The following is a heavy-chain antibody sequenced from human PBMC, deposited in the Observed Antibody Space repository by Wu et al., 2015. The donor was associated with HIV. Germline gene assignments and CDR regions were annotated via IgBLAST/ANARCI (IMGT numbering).Heavy chain of an antibody. CDR2: MDPKSGSA. V-gene: IGHV1-8*02. D-gene: IGHD5-24*01. J-gene: IGHJ1*01. Sequence: QVQLVQSGTVVQKPGTSVRVSCKISGYRFTSFNFNWIRQVHGRGLEWMGWMDPKSGSAAFGRNFQGRVSMTRNNSISTAYMDLSRVTSDDTAIYYCARVGVLLTSAQLLEYFQHWGQGTRVAVSS. CDR1: GYRFTSFN. CDR3: ARVGVLLTSAQLLEYFQH.